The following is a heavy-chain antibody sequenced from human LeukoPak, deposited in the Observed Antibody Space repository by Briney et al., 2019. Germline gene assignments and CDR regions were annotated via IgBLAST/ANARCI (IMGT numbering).Heavy chain of an antibody. D-gene: IGHD3-9*01. J-gene: IGHJ4*02. CDR3: ARAQNDWFLPFDY. V-gene: IGHV1-69*05. CDR2: IIPIFGTA. CDR1: GGTFSSYA. Sequence: SVKVSCKASGGTFSSYAISWVRQAPGQGLEWMGGIIPIFGTANYAQKFQGRVTITTDESTSTAYMELSSLRSEDTAVYYCARAQNDWFLPFDYWGQGTLVTVSS.